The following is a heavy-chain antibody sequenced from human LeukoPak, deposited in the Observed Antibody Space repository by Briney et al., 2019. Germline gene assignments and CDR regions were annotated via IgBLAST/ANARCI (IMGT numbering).Heavy chain of an antibody. CDR2: ISSSGSTI. J-gene: IGHJ4*02. Sequence: GGSLRLSCAASGFTFSSYEMNWVRQAPGKGLEWVSYISSSGSTIYYADSVKGRFTISRDNAKNSLYLQMNSLRAEDTAVYYCARVVTGGLYGSRDYWGQGTPVTVSS. D-gene: IGHD6-19*01. V-gene: IGHV3-48*03. CDR1: GFTFSSYE. CDR3: ARVVTGGLYGSRDY.